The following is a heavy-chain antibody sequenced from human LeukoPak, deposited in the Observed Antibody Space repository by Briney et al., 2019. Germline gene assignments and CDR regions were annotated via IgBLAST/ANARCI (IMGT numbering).Heavy chain of an antibody. D-gene: IGHD6-19*01. CDR2: IWYDGSNK. J-gene: IGHJ4*02. Sequence: GGSLRLSCAASGFTFSSYGMHWVRQAPGKGLEGVAVIWYDGSNKYYADSVKGRFTISRDNSKNTLYLQMNSLRAEDTAVYYCARDGDWDSSGENFDYWGQGTLVTVSS. CDR3: ARDGDWDSSGENFDY. V-gene: IGHV3-33*01. CDR1: GFTFSSYG.